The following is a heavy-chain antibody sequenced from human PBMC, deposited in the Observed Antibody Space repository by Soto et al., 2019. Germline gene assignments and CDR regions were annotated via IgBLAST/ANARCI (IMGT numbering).Heavy chain of an antibody. CDR3: AKGHHTNVGWPYYFES. V-gene: IGHV3-48*02. J-gene: IGHJ4*02. CDR1: GFSLANYP. D-gene: IGHD6-19*01. CDR2: SSPRGDTI. Sequence: GGSLRLSCVASGFSLANYPMNWVRQTPGKGLEWISYSSPRGDTIYYADSVEGRFTISRDNARNSLSLHMSSLRDEDSALYYFAKGHHTNVGWPYYFESWGQGVPVTVSS.